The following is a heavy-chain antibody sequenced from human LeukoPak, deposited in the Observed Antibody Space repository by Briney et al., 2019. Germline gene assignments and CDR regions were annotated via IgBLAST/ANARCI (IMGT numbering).Heavy chain of an antibody. CDR1: GGSIRNYY. D-gene: IGHD2-15*01. CDR3: AREGRGSTPGY. J-gene: IGHJ4*02. V-gene: IGHV4-4*07. Sequence: SETLSLTCTVSGGSIRNYYWSWVRQPAGKGLGWIGRISSSESTDYNPSLKSRVTMSVDTSKNQFSLRLISVTAADTAVYYCAREGRGSTPGYWGQGTLVTVSS. CDR2: ISSSEST.